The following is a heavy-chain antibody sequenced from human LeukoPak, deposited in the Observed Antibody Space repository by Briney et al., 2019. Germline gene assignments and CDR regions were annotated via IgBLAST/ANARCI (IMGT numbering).Heavy chain of an antibody. CDR2: INPNSGDT. CDR3: ARDQRGYYGSGSPNWFDP. V-gene: IGHV1-2*06. CDR1: GYTFTGYY. Sequence: PEASVKVSCKASGYTFTGYYVHWVRQAPGQGLEWMGRINPNSGDTNYAQKFQGRVTMTRDTSISTAYMELSRLRSDDTAVYYCARDQRGYYGSGSPNWFDPWGQGTLVTVSS. D-gene: IGHD3-10*01. J-gene: IGHJ5*02.